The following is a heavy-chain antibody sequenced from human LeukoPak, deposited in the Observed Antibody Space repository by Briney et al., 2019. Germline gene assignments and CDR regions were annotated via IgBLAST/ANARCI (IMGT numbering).Heavy chain of an antibody. CDR2: IGYGGADS. Sequence: GGSLRLSCTVSGLTLSSYEMTWFRQAPGKGLEWVSSIGYGGADSHYADSVKGRFTISRDNSKNTLYLQLSSLRADDTAVYYCARGLRGVTTFDYWGQGTLVTVSS. J-gene: IGHJ4*02. D-gene: IGHD4-17*01. V-gene: IGHV3-23*01. CDR1: GLTLSSYE. CDR3: ARGLRGVTTFDY.